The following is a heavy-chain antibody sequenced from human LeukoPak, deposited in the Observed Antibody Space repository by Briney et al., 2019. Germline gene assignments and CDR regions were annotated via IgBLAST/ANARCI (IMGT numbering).Heavy chain of an antibody. V-gene: IGHV3-30*04. CDR2: ISYDGSVE. Sequence: PGGSLRLSCAASGFTFSSYAMHWVRQTPGKGLEWVALISYDGSVEKSAASVKGRFTISRDNSKNTLYLQMNSLRIEDTAVYYCARALGSSWDSSLDSWGQGTLVPVSS. CDR3: ARALGSSWDSSLDS. CDR1: GFTFSSYA. J-gene: IGHJ4*02. D-gene: IGHD6-13*01.